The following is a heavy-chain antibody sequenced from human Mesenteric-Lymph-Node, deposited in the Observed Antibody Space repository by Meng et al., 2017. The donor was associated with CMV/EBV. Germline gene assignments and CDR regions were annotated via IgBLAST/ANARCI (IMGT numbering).Heavy chain of an antibody. Sequence: GESLKISCADSGFTFRECIMKWVRQAPGRGLEWVAFIRHDGSDKYYADSVQGRFTISRDNSKNTMYLQLNSLRSEDTAVYYCAKDRYEMIYGYYYYAMDVWGQGTTVTVSS. CDR2: IRHDGSDK. CDR1: GFTFRECI. J-gene: IGHJ6*02. V-gene: IGHV3-30*02. D-gene: IGHD3-22*01. CDR3: AKDRYEMIYGYYYYAMDV.